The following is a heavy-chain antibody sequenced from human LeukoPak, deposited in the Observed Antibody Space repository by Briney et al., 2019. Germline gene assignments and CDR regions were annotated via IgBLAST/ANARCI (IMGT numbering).Heavy chain of an antibody. J-gene: IGHJ4*02. V-gene: IGHV3-21*01. CDR2: ISSSSTYT. CDR3: AREGGQQLGLYCFDY. D-gene: IGHD6-13*01. Sequence: GGSLRLSCVASGFTFRSYSMIWVRQAPGKGLEWVSSISSSSTYTYHADSVKGRFTISRDNAKNSLYLQMNNLRVGDTAVYYCAREGGQQLGLYCFDYWGQGTLVTVSS. CDR1: GFTFRSYS.